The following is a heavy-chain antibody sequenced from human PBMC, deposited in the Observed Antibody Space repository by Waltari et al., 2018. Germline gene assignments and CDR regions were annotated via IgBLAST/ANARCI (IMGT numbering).Heavy chain of an antibody. Sequence: EVQLLESGGGLVQPGGSLRLSCSASGFTFRRYAMNWVRQAPGKGLEWVSTISGSGGSTYFADSVKGRFSIFRDNSKNTLSLHMDSLRAEDTAVYYCAKGDYGDYTWFDPWGQGTLVTVSS. J-gene: IGHJ5*02. D-gene: IGHD4-17*01. CDR3: AKGDYGDYTWFDP. CDR1: GFTFRRYA. CDR2: ISGSGGST. V-gene: IGHV3-23*01.